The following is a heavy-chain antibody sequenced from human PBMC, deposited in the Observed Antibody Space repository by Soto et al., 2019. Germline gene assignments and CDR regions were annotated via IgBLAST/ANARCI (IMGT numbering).Heavy chain of an antibody. CDR1: GGTFSSYA. CDR3: AAWGCSGGSCSHYGMDV. V-gene: IGHV1-69*12. Sequence: QVQLVQSGAEVKKPGSSVKVSCKASGGTFSSYAISWVRQAPGQGLEWMGGIIPIFGKANYAQKFQGRVTITADESTSTAYMELSSLRAEDTAVYYCAAWGCSGGSCSHYGMDVWGQGTTVTVSS. CDR2: IIPIFGKA. D-gene: IGHD2-15*01. J-gene: IGHJ6*02.